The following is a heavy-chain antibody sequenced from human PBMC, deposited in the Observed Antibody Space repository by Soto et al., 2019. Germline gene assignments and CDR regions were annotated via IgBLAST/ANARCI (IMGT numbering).Heavy chain of an antibody. CDR3: AKDFPAYYDSSGYYPQH. CDR2: ISYDGSNK. Sequence: QVQLVESGGGVLKPGRSLRLSCAASGFTFSTYGMHRVRQSPGKRLEWVAVISYDGSNKYYADSVKGRFTISRDNSKNTLYLQMNSLRAEDTAVYYCAKDFPAYYDSSGYYPQHWGQGTLVTVSS. J-gene: IGHJ1*01. D-gene: IGHD3-22*01. V-gene: IGHV3-30*18. CDR1: GFTFSTYG.